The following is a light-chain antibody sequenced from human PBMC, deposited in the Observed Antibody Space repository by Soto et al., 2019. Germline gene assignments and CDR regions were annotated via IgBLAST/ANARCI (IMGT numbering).Light chain of an antibody. Sequence: QSALTQPPSASGSPGQSVTISCTGTSSDVGGYNYVSWYQHHPGKAPKLMIYEVNKRPSGVSDRFSGSNSGNTASLTVSGLQAEDEADYYCRSYAGSNSLGVFGGGTKLTVL. CDR1: SSDVGGYNY. CDR2: EVN. V-gene: IGLV2-8*01. CDR3: RSYAGSNSLGV. J-gene: IGLJ2*01.